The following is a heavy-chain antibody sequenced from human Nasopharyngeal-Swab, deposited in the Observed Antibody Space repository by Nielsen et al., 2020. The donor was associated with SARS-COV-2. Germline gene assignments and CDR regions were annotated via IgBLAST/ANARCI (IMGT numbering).Heavy chain of an antibody. Sequence: GESLKISCAASGFTFDDHGMSWVRQTPGKGLEWVSGISWNAAGTGYADSVKGRFTISRDNAKNSLYLQMNSLRDEDTAVYYCARARGGYATWFYYWGQGTLVTVSS. D-gene: IGHD5-24*01. CDR2: ISWNAAGT. CDR1: GFTFDDHG. V-gene: IGHV3-20*04. CDR3: ARARGGYATWFYY. J-gene: IGHJ4*02.